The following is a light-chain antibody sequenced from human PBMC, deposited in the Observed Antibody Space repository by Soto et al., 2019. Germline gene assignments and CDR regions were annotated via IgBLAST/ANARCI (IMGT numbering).Light chain of an antibody. CDR2: EVS. CDR1: SSDVGAYNF. CDR3: SSFAGSNNFV. V-gene: IGLV2-8*01. J-gene: IGLJ2*01. Sequence: QSALTQPPSASGSPGQSVTISCTGTSSDVGAYNFVSWYQQHPGKAPKLMISEVSKRPSGVPDRFSGSKSGNTASLTVSGLPAEDEADYYCSSFAGSNNFVFGGGTKLTVL.